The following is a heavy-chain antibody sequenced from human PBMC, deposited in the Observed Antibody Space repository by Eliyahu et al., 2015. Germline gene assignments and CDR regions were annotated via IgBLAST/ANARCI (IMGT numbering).Heavy chain of an antibody. CDR3: AKDSSTGDYGAYSRFDH. CDR2: XSWNSDSF. J-gene: IGHJ4*02. CDR1: GXXFDNXA. D-gene: IGHD4-17*01. V-gene: IGHV3-9*01. Sequence: EVQLVESGGGLVQPGRSLRLSXXVXGXXFDNXAMHWVRQAPGKGLEWVSGXSWNSDSFAYAESAKGRFTISRDNANNSLYLHMKSLRPEDTALYYCAKDSSTGDYGAYSRFDHWGQGAPVTVSS.